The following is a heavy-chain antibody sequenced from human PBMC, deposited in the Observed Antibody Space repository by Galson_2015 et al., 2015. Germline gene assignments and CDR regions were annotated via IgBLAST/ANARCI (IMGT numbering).Heavy chain of an antibody. CDR2: IIPIFGTA. D-gene: IGHD2-15*01. J-gene: IGHJ6*03. V-gene: IGHV1-69*13. Sequence: SVKVSCKASGGTFSSYAISWVRQAPGQGLEWMGGIIPIFGTANYAQKFQGRVTITADESTSTAYMELSSLRSEDTAVYYCARDCSGGSCPTGYYMDVWGKGTTVTVSS. CDR1: GGTFSSYA. CDR3: ARDCSGGSCPTGYYMDV.